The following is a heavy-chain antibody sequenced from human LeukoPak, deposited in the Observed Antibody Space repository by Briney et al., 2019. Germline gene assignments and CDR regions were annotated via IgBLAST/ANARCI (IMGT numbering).Heavy chain of an antibody. Sequence: SETLSLTCTVSGGSISSGDYYWSWIRQPPGKGLEWIGYIYYSGSTNYNPSLKSRVTISVDTSKNQFSLKLSSVTAADTAVYYCARDSSPYYGFWSGYSTWGQGALVTVSS. CDR3: ARDSSPYYGFWSGYST. V-gene: IGHV4-61*08. CDR2: IYYSGST. J-gene: IGHJ4*02. D-gene: IGHD3-3*01. CDR1: GGSISSGDYY.